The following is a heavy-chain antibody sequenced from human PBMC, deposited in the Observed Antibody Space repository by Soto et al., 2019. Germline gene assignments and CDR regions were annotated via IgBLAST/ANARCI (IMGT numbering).Heavy chain of an antibody. CDR1: GDSISSLY. CDR3: AKSLWDTSGWKTDY. D-gene: IGHD6-19*01. CDR2: IYYSGSI. J-gene: IGHJ4*02. V-gene: IGHV4-59*01. Sequence: QVQLQESGPGLVKPSETLSLTCTVSGDSISSLYWSWIRQPPRKGLEWIGYIYYSGSISYNPSLKSRVTISVDPSKNQFSLRLSSVTAADTAVYYCAKSLWDTSGWKTDYWGQGTLVTVSS.